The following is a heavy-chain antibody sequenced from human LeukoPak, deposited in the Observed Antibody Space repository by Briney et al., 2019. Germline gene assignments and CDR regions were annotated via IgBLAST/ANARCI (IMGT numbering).Heavy chain of an antibody. D-gene: IGHD3-10*01. CDR2: IIPIFGTA. CDR1: GYTFTCYA. CDR3: ARNPSGSYYPLDY. J-gene: IGHJ4*02. V-gene: IGHV1-69*13. Sequence: SVKVSCKASGYTFTCYAMNWVRQAPGQGLEWMGGIIPIFGTANYAQKFQGRVTITADESTSTAYMELSSLRSEDTAVYYCARNPSGSYYPLDYWGQGTLVTVSS.